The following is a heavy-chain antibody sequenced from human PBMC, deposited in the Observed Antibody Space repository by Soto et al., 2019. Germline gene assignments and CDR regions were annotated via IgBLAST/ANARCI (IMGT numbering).Heavy chain of an antibody. CDR2: IYPGDSDT. CDR1: GYSFTSYW. CDR3: ASSRYYDSEYYYYYGMDV. V-gene: IGHV5-51*01. J-gene: IGHJ6*02. D-gene: IGHD3-22*01. Sequence: PGESLKISCKGSGYSFTSYWIGWVRQMPGKGLEWMGIIYPGDSDTRYSPSFQGQVTISADKSISTAYLQWSSLKASDTAMYYCASSRYYDSEYYYYYGMDVWGQGTTVPVSS.